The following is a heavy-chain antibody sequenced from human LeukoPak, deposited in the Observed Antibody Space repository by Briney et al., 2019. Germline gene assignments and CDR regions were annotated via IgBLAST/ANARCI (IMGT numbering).Heavy chain of an antibody. D-gene: IGHD5-18*01. J-gene: IGHJ6*02. CDR1: GGSISSGGYY. CDR3: ARELRYSYGYGMDV. CDR2: IYYSGST. Sequence: SETLSLTCTVSGGSISSGGYYWSWIRQHPGKGLEWIGYIYYSGSTYYNPSLKSRVTISVDTSKNQFSLKLSSVTAADTAVYYCARELRYSYGYGMDVWGQGATVTVSS. V-gene: IGHV4-31*03.